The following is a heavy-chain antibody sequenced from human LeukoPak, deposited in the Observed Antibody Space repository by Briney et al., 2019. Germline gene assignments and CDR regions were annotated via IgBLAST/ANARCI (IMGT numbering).Heavy chain of an antibody. Sequence: GASVKVSCKASGYTFTSYYMHWVRQAPGQGLEWMGIINPSGGSTSYAQKFQGRVTMTRDTSTSTVYMELSSLRSEDTAVYYCAKTNSYDSSLYYFDYWGQGTLVTVSS. CDR2: INPSGGST. V-gene: IGHV1-46*01. J-gene: IGHJ4*02. CDR1: GYTFTSYY. D-gene: IGHD3-22*01. CDR3: AKTNSYDSSLYYFDY.